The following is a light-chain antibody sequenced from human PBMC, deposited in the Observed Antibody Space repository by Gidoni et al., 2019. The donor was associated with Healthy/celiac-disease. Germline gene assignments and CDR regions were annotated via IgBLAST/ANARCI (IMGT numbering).Light chain of an antibody. CDR3: QQINSYPLT. Sequence: DIQLTQSPSFLSASVGDRVTITCWASQGISSYLAWYQQKPGKAPKLRIYAASTLQSGVPSRFSGSGSGTEFTLTISSLQPEDFATYYCQQINSYPLTFGGGTKVEIK. J-gene: IGKJ4*01. CDR1: QGISSY. V-gene: IGKV1-9*01. CDR2: AAS.